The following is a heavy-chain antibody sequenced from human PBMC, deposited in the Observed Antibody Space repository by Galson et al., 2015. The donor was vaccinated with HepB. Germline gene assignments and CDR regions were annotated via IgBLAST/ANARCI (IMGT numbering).Heavy chain of an antibody. D-gene: IGHD3-10*01. CDR1: GFTFSSRA. Sequence: SLRLSCAASGFTFSSRAMHWVRQAPGKGLEWVAVISFDGTDEYYADSVKGRLTISRDNYNNTLYLQMNILRTEDTAVYYCARDLGFYGSGSLSDYWGQGTLVTVSS. CDR3: ARDLGFYGSGSLSDY. V-gene: IGHV3-30-3*01. CDR2: ISFDGTDE. J-gene: IGHJ4*02.